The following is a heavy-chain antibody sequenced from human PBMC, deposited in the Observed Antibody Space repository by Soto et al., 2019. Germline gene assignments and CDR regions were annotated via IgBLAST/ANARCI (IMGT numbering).Heavy chain of an antibody. CDR2: IKHSGST. V-gene: IGHV4-34*01. CDR3: ARGQIMGVTRLDY. D-gene: IGHD1-26*01. CDR1: GGSFSGYY. Sequence: QVQLQQWGAGLLKPSETLSLSCAVYGGSFSGYYWSWIRQPPGKGLEWIGEIKHSGSTNYSPSLKSRVTISVDTSKNQFSLNLISVTAADTAVYYCARGQIMGVTRLDYWGQGTLVTVSS. J-gene: IGHJ4*02.